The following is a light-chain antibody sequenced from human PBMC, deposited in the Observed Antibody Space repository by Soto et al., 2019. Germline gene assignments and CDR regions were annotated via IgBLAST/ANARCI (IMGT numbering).Light chain of an antibody. J-gene: IGLJ2*01. CDR1: SSNIGAVFD. Sequence: QSVLTQPPSVSGAPGQRVTISCTGSSSNIGAVFDVHWYQQVPGTAPKLLIYENTKRPSGVPDRFSGSKSGTSASLAITGLQAEDEADYYCQSYDSSLSGLLFGGGTKLTVL. CDR3: QSYDSSLSGLL. CDR2: ENT. V-gene: IGLV1-40*01.